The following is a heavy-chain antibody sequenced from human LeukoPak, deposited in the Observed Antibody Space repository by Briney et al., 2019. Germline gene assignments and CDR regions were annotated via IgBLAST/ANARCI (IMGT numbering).Heavy chain of an antibody. J-gene: IGHJ4*02. CDR3: ARGPLAAVAGVDY. CDR2: IYHSGST. CDR1: GSSISSSNW. V-gene: IGHV4-4*02. Sequence: SGTLSLTCAVSGSSISSSNWWSWVRQPPGKGLEWIGEIYHSGSTNYNPSLKSRVTISVDKSKNQFSLKLSSVTAADTAVYYCARGPLAAVAGVDYWGQGTLVTVSS. D-gene: IGHD6-19*01.